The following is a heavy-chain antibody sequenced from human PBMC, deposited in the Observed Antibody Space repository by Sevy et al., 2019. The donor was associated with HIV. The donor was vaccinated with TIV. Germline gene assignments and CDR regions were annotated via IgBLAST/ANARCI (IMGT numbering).Heavy chain of an antibody. V-gene: IGHV4-38-2*01. CDR2: AFHGGST. CDR3: ARHSHGSGTYYVPFDS. D-gene: IGHD3-10*01. CDR1: GYSITSGYL. Sequence: SETLSLTCAVSGYSITSGYLWGWIRQPPGKGWEGIGGAFHGGSTYYNPSLNIRVIISVDTSKNQFSLKLNSVTAADTAVYYCARHSHGSGTYYVPFDSWGQGTLVTVSS. J-gene: IGHJ4*02.